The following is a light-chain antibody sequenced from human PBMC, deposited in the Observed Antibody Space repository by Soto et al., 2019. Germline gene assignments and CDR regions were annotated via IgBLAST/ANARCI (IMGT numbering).Light chain of an antibody. V-gene: IGLV1-40*01. J-gene: IGLJ3*02. CDR1: NSNIGAGFA. CDR2: DDD. Sequence: QSVLTQPPSVSGAPGQSVTISCTGSNSNIGAGFAVPWYQHLPLKAPKLLIYDDDNRPSGVPARFSASKSGNSASLVITGVQDEEEGDYYCQSHDGDTWLFGGGTKLTVL. CDR3: QSHDGDTWL.